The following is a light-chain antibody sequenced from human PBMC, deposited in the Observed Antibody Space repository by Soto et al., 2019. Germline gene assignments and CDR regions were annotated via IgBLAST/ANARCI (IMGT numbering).Light chain of an antibody. CDR2: DVS. CDR1: SNDVGIYNS. Sequence: QSVLTQPASVSGSAGQSITIACTGTSNDVGIYNSVSWFQHHPGKGPKLVIYDVSNRPSGVSNRFSGSTSGNTASLTISGLQAEDEADYHCSSYTISSTYVFGTGTKVTVL. V-gene: IGLV2-14*01. J-gene: IGLJ1*01. CDR3: SSYTISSTYV.